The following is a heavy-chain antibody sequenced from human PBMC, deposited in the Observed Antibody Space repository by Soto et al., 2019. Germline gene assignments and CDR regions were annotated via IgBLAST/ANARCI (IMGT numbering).Heavy chain of an antibody. CDR1: GLTLSSYW. J-gene: IGHJ3*02. CDR3: ARERRAFDI. CDR2: INSDGSST. Sequence: GSLCLSCAAAGLTLSSYWMHWVRQAPGKGLVWVSRINSDGSSTSYPDSVKGRFTIPRDNAKNTLYLQMNSLRAEDKAVYYCARERRAFDIWGQGTMVTVSS. V-gene: IGHV3-74*01.